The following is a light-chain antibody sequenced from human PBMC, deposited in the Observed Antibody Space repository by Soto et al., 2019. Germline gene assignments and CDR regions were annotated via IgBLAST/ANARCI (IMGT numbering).Light chain of an antibody. Sequence: EIVLTQSPATLSLSPGESATLSCRASQSVTSDLAWYHQKPGQAPRLLIYGASTRATGIPARFSGSGSGTEFTLTINSLQSEDFAVYYCQDYGTSWTFGQGTKVDI. CDR2: GAS. J-gene: IGKJ1*01. V-gene: IGKV3-15*01. CDR3: QDYGTSWT. CDR1: QSVTSD.